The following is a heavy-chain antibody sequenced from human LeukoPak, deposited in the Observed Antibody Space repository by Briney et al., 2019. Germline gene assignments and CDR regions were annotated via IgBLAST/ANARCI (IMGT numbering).Heavy chain of an antibody. CDR2: VNHSGST. J-gene: IGHJ4*02. V-gene: IGHV4-34*01. Sequence: KSSETLSLTCAVYGGSFSGYYWSWIRQPAGKGLEWIGEVNHSGSTNYNPSLKSRVTISVDTSKNQFSLKLSSVTAADTAVYYCARSLYQLPIDYWGQGTLVTVSS. CDR1: GGSFSGYY. D-gene: IGHD2-2*01. CDR3: ARSLYQLPIDY.